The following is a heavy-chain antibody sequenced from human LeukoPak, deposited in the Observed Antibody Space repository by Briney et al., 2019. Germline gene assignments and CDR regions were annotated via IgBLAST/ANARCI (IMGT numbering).Heavy chain of an antibody. CDR3: ARTIPTTVTTFDY. D-gene: IGHD4-17*01. V-gene: IGHV4-39*01. Sequence: SETLSLTCTVSGGSISSSSYYWGWIRQPPGKGLEWIGSIYYSGSTYYNPSLKSRVTISVDTSKNQFSLKLSSVTAADTAVYYCARTIPTTVTTFDYWGQGTLVTVSS. CDR2: IYYSGST. CDR1: GGSISSSSYY. J-gene: IGHJ4*02.